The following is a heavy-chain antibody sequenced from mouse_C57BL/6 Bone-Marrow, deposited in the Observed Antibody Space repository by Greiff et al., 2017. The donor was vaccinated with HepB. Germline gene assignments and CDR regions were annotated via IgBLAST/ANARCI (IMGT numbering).Heavy chain of an antibody. Sequence: EVMLVESGGDLVKPGGSLKLSCAASGFTFSSYGMSWVRQTPDKRLEWVATISSGGSYTYYPDSVKGRFTISRDNAKNTLYLQMSSLKSEDTAMYYCARRRGWLLLYYFDYWGQGTTLTVTS. CDR2: ISSGGSYT. D-gene: IGHD2-3*01. CDR1: GFTFSSYG. J-gene: IGHJ2*01. CDR3: ARRRGWLLLYYFDY. V-gene: IGHV5-6*02.